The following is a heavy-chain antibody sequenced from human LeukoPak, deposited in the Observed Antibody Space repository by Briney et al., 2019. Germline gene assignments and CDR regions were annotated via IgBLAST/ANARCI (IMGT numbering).Heavy chain of an antibody. J-gene: IGHJ4*02. Sequence: SETLSLTCTVSGGSISSYYWSWIRQPPGKGLEWIGYIYYSGSTNYNPSLKSRVTISVDTSKNQFSLKLSSVTAADTAVYYCAREILRGRVDYWGQGTLVTASS. V-gene: IGHV4-59*08. CDR2: IYYSGST. D-gene: IGHD3-3*01. CDR1: GGSISSYY. CDR3: AREILRGRVDY.